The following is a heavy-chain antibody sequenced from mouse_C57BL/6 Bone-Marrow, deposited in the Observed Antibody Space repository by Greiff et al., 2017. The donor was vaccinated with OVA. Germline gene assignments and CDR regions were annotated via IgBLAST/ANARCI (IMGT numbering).Heavy chain of an antibody. CDR1: GFSFNAYA. J-gene: IGHJ4*01. Sequence: EVQGVESGGGLVQPKGSLKLSCAASGFSFNAYAMNWVRQAPGKGLEWVARIRSKSNNYATYYADSVKDRFTISRDDSESMLYLQMNNLKTEDTAMYYCVKGLLPYAMDYWGQGTSVTVSS. V-gene: IGHV10-1*01. D-gene: IGHD2-3*01. CDR3: VKGLLPYAMDY. CDR2: IRSKSNNYAT.